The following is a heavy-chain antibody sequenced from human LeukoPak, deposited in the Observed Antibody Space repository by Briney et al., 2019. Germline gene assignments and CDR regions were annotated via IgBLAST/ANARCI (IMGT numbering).Heavy chain of an antibody. J-gene: IGHJ4*02. D-gene: IGHD3-22*01. CDR2: ISSSGSTI. CDR3: ATYDSSGYFDY. Sequence: GGSLRLSCAAFGFTFSDYYMSWIRQAPGKGLEWVSYISSSGSTIYYADSVKGRFTISRDNAKNSLYLQMNSLRAEDTAVYYCATYDSSGYFDYWGQGTLVTVSS. V-gene: IGHV3-11*01. CDR1: GFTFSDYY.